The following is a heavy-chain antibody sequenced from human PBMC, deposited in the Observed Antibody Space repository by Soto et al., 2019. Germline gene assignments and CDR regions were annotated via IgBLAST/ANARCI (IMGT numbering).Heavy chain of an antibody. CDR3: STGGV. J-gene: IGHJ4*02. Sequence: EVQLEESGGGLVKPGGSLRLSCAASGFTLSDAWVSWVRQAPGKGLEWVGRVKSKTDGGSTDYAAPLKGRFSISRVDSENTLYLEMNSLKTEDSGVYYCSTGGVWGQGTLVTVSS. CDR1: GFTLSDAW. V-gene: IGHV3-15*01. CDR2: VKSKTDGGST.